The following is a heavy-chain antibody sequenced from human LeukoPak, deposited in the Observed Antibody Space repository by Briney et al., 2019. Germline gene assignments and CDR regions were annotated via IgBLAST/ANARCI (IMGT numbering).Heavy chain of an antibody. Sequence: GGSLRLSCAASGFTFSSYWMNWARQAPGKGLEWVASINHNGNVNYYVDSVKGRFTISRDNAKNSLYLQMSNLRAEDTAVYFCARGGGVDVWGQGATVTVSS. V-gene: IGHV3-7*03. CDR1: GFTFSSYW. CDR3: ARGGGVDV. J-gene: IGHJ6*02. D-gene: IGHD3-16*01. CDR2: INHNGNVN.